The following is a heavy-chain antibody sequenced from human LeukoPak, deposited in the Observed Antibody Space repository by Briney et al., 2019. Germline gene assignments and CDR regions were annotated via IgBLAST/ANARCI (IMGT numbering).Heavy chain of an antibody. Sequence: PGGSLRLSCAASGFTFDDYTMYWVRQAPGKGLEWVSLISWDGGSTYYADSVKGRFTISRDNSKNSLYLQMNSLRTEDTALYYCAKHSATAYYYMDVWGKGTTVTVSS. J-gene: IGHJ6*03. CDR3: AKHSATAYYYMDV. CDR1: GFTFDDYT. V-gene: IGHV3-43*01. CDR2: ISWDGGST. D-gene: IGHD5-12*01.